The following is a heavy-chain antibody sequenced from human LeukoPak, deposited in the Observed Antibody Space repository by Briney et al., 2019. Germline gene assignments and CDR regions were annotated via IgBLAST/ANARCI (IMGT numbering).Heavy chain of an antibody. V-gene: IGHV3-30*19. CDR1: GFTFSSYG. Sequence: GGSLRLSCAASGFTFSSYGMHWVRQAPGKGLEWVAVISYDGSNKYYADSVKGRFTISRDNSKNTLYLQMNSLRAEDTAVYYCARSLLGFFMDVWGKGTTVTVSS. J-gene: IGHJ6*03. D-gene: IGHD2/OR15-2a*01. CDR2: ISYDGSNK. CDR3: ARSLLGFFMDV.